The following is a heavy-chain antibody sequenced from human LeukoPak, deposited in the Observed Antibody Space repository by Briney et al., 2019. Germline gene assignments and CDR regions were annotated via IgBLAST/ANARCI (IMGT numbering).Heavy chain of an antibody. CDR3: AHSNSSSPLDY. Sequence: SGPTLVNPTQTLTLTCTFSGFSLTTRGVGVCWIRQPPGKALEWLALIYWDDKRYSPSLKSRLTITKDTSKNQVDLTMTNMDPVDTATYYCAHSNSSSPLDYWGQGTLVTVSS. CDR1: GFSLTTRGVG. V-gene: IGHV2-5*01. D-gene: IGHD6-13*01. CDR2: IYWDDK. J-gene: IGHJ4*02.